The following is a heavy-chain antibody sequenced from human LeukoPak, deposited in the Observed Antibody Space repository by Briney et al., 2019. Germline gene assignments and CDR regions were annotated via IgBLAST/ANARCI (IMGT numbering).Heavy chain of an antibody. V-gene: IGHV1-69*04. CDR2: IIPILGIA. Sequence: GASVKVSCKASGYTFTGYYMHGVRQAPGQELEWMGRIIPILGIANYAQKFQGRVTITADKSTSTAYMELSSLRSEDTAVYYCARGSVPYGMDVWGQGTTVTVSS. CDR1: GYTFTGYY. J-gene: IGHJ6*02. CDR3: ARGSVPYGMDV.